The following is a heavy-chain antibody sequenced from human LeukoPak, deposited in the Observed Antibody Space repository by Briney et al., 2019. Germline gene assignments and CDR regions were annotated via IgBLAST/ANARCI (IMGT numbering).Heavy chain of an antibody. CDR2: INQGGSVQ. Sequence: GGSLRLSCAASGFTFRSYWMCWVRQAPGKGLEWVANINQGGSVQYYMDSVKGRFTISRDDAKNSLYVQMNSLRDEDTALYYCARVEYSGWNLEYWGQGTLVTVSS. V-gene: IGHV3-7*01. CDR1: GFTFRSYW. CDR3: ARVEYSGWNLEY. J-gene: IGHJ4*02. D-gene: IGHD5-12*01.